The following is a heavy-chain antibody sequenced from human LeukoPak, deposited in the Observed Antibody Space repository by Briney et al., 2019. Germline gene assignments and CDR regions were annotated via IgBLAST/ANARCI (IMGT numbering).Heavy chain of an antibody. CDR2: INPNSGGT. Sequence: ASVKVSCKASGYTFTGYYMHWVRQAPGQGLEWMGWINPNSGGTNYAQKFQGRVTMTRDTSISTAYMELSRLRSDDTAVYYCARVQTIFGVVIFESWFDPWGQGTLVTVSS. D-gene: IGHD3-3*01. CDR3: ARVQTIFGVVIFESWFDP. CDR1: GYTFTGYY. J-gene: IGHJ5*02. V-gene: IGHV1-2*02.